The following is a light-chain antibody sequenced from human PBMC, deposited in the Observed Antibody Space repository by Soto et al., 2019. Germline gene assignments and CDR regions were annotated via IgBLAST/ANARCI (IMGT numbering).Light chain of an antibody. V-gene: IGKV3-20*01. CDR2: GTS. CDR1: QSVNGY. Sequence: EIVLTQSPATLSLSPGERATLSCRASQSVNGYLAWYQQKFGQAPRLLIYGTSSRTTGIPDRFSGSGSGTDFTLTISRLEPEDSAVYYCQQYGSSPLTLGGGTKVDIK. CDR3: QQYGSSPLT. J-gene: IGKJ4*01.